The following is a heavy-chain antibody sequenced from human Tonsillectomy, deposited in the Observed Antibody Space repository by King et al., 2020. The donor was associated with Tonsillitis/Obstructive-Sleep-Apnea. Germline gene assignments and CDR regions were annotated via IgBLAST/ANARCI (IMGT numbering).Heavy chain of an antibody. D-gene: IGHD2-15*01. J-gene: IGHJ3*02. CDR2: IRSTAYGGTA. V-gene: IGHV3-49*05. CDR1: GFTFGEYA. Sequence: VQLVESGGGLVKPGRSLRLSCTASGFTFGEYAMSWFRQAPGKGLEWVGFIRSTAYGGTAENAAFVKGRFTISRDDAKSIAYLQMSSLKTEDTAVYYCTRGDCSSVSCYKEDAFDIWGQGTMVTVSS. CDR3: TRGDCSSVSCYKEDAFDI.